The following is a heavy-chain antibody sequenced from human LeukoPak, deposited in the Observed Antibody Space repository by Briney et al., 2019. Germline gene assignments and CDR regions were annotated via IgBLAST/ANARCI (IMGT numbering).Heavy chain of an antibody. CDR2: ISAYNGNT. CDR3: ARAMITMVRGVISWFDP. V-gene: IGHV1-18*01. J-gene: IGHJ5*02. Sequence: GASVKVSCKASGYTFTSYGISWVRQAPGQGLEWMGWISAYNGNTNYAQKLQGRVTMTTDTSTSTAYKELRSLRSDDTAVYYCARAMITMVRGVISWFDPWGQGTLVTVSS. CDR1: GYTFTSYG. D-gene: IGHD3-10*01.